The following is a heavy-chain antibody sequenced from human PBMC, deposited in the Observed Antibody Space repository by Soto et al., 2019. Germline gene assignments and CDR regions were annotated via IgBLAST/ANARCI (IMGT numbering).Heavy chain of an antibody. J-gene: IGHJ4*02. CDR1: GFTFSRYG. V-gene: IGHV3-30*18. CDR2: ISYDGSNK. D-gene: IGHD2-2*01. CDR3: AKDLGSTSTYFDY. Sequence: QVQLVESGGGVVQPGRSLRLSCAASGFTFSRYGMNWVRQAPGKGLEWVAVISYDGSNKYYADSVKGRFTISRDSSQNTLFLQMNSLRAEDTAVYYCAKDLGSTSTYFDYWGQGTLVPVSS.